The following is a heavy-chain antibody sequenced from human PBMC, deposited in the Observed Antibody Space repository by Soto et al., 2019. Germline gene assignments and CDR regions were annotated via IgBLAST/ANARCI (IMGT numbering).Heavy chain of an antibody. CDR2: ITWDGDSL. CDR1: GFTFGHYA. V-gene: IGHV3-9*01. D-gene: IGHD2-2*01. J-gene: IGHJ4*02. Sequence: GGSLRLSCEASGFTFGHYAMHWVRQAPGKALEWVSGITWDGDSLGYVDSVKGRFTISRDDANNSLYLQMNSLRPEDTAFYYCVKDVTPNSRSCGGFFDYWGQGTLVTVYS. CDR3: VKDVTPNSRSCGGFFDY.